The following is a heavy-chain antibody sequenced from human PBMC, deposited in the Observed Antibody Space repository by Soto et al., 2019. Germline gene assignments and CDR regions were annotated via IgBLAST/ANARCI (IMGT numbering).Heavy chain of an antibody. CDR2: IYYSGST. J-gene: IGHJ5*02. CDR3: ARDSPYSSGYYYRRFDP. D-gene: IGHD3-22*01. Sequence: SETLSLTCTVSGGSISSGGYYWSWIRQHPGKGLEWIGYIYYSGSTYYNPSLKSRVTISVDTSKNQFSLKLSSVTAADTAVYYCARDSPYSSGYYYRRFDPWGQGTLVTVSS. V-gene: IGHV4-31*03. CDR1: GGSISSGGYY.